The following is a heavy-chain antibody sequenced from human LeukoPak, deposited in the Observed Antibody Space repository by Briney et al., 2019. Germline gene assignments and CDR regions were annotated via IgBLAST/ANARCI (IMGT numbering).Heavy chain of an antibody. J-gene: IGHJ4*02. D-gene: IGHD3-22*01. CDR2: ISGSGAAT. V-gene: IGHV3-23*01. Sequence: GGSLRLSCAASGLIFTSYSMNWVRQAPGKGLEWVSGISGSGAATYYADSARGRFTISRDNTRNTMYLQMNSLRAEDTAVYYCAKKMPGDSNGIPSNYLDYWGQGTLVTVSS. CDR3: AKKMPGDSNGIPSNYLDY. CDR1: GLIFTSYS.